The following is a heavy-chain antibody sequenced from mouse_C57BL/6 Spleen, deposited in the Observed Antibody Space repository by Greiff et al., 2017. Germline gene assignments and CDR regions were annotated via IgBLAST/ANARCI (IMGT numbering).Heavy chain of an antibody. CDR3: TREDYYGSSYGYFDV. CDR1: GFTFSSYA. D-gene: IGHD1-1*01. V-gene: IGHV5-9-1*02. Sequence: EVQRVESGEGLVKPGGSLKLSCAASGFTFSSYAMSWVRQTPEKRLEWVAYISSGGGYIYYADTVKGRFTISRDNARNTLYLQMSSLKSEDTAMYYCTREDYYGSSYGYFDVWGTGTTVTVSS. J-gene: IGHJ1*03. CDR2: ISSGGGYI.